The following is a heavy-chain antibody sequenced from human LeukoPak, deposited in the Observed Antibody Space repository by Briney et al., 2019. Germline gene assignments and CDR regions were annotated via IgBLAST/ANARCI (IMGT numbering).Heavy chain of an antibody. J-gene: IGHJ6*02. CDR3: ARGLGSSSQYYYYGMDV. D-gene: IGHD6-6*01. CDR1: GGTFSSYA. Sequence: SVKVSCKASGGTFSSYAISWVRQAPGQGLEWMGRIIPILDITNYAQKFQGRVTVTADKSTSIAYMELSSLRSEDTAVYYCARGLGSSSQYYYYGMDVWGQGTTVTVSS. CDR2: IIPILDIT. V-gene: IGHV1-69*04.